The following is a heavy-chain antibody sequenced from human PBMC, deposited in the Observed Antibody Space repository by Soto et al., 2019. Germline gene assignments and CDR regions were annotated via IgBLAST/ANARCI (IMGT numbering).Heavy chain of an antibody. CDR1: GGSISSYY. CDR3: ARDQFGVAL. Sequence: RLRETLSLTCTVSGGSISSYYWIWIRQPPGKGLEWIGYIYYSGSTNYNPSLKSRVTISVDTSKNQFSLKLSSVTAADTAVYYCARDQFGVALWGQGTLVTVSS. D-gene: IGHD3-3*01. CDR2: IYYSGST. J-gene: IGHJ4*02. V-gene: IGHV4-59*01.